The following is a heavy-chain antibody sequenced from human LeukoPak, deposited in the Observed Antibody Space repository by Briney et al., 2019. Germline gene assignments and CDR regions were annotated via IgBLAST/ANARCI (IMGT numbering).Heavy chain of an antibody. D-gene: IGHD1-7*01. V-gene: IGHV1-2*02. Sequence: GASVNVSCKASGYTFTGYYMQWVRQAPGPGLEWMVWINPNRGGTNYAQKFQGRVTMTRDTSISTAYMELSSLRSEDTAVYYCAIGWYNWNYQYYFDYWGQGTLVTVSS. CDR1: GYTFTGYY. J-gene: IGHJ4*02. CDR3: AIGWYNWNYQYYFDY. CDR2: INPNRGGT.